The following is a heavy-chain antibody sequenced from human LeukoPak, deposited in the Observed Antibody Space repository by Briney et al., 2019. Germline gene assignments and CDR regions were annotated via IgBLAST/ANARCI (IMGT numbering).Heavy chain of an antibody. D-gene: IGHD3-10*01. CDR1: GFIFSNYY. CDR2: IIEDGSKK. CDR3: ARRRYGTGMDV. V-gene: IGHV3-7*01. Sequence: PGGSLRLSCTASGFIFSNYYMGWVRQAPGKGLEWVANIIEDGSKKYYVDSVEGRFTISRDNGKNSVYLQMNSLRAEDTGLYYCARRRYGTGMDVWGQGTTVTVSS. J-gene: IGHJ6*02.